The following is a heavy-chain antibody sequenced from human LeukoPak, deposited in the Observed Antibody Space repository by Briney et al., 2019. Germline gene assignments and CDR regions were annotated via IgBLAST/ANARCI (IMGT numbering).Heavy chain of an antibody. J-gene: IGHJ4*02. D-gene: IGHD6-13*01. V-gene: IGHV4-38-2*02. Sequence: PSETLSLTCTVSGYSISSGYYWGWIRQPPGKGLEWIGSIYHSGSTYYNPSLKSRVTISVDTSKNQFSLKLSSVTAADTAVYYCARGYLIAAAGPFDYWGQGTLVTVSS. CDR3: ARGYLIAAAGPFDY. CDR1: GYSISSGYY. CDR2: IYHSGST.